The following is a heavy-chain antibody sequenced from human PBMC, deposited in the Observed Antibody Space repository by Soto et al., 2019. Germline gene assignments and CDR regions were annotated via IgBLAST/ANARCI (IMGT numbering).Heavy chain of an antibody. CDR1: GYTFTSYG. V-gene: IGHV1-18*01. CDR3: AKDREVVATAIYDH. Sequence: GASVKVSCKASGYTFTSYGSSWVRQAPGQGLEWMGWISAYNGNTNYAQKLQGRVTMTTDTSTSTAYMELRSLRSDDTAVYYCAKDREVVATAIYDHCGQGTLVTVSS. J-gene: IGHJ4*02. CDR2: ISAYNGNT. D-gene: IGHD3-10*01.